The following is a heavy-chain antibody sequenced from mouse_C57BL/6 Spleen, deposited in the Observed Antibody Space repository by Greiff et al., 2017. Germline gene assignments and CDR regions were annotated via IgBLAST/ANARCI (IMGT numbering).Heavy chain of an antibody. CDR1: GYTFTSYW. Sequence: QVQLQQPGAELVRPGSSVKLSCKASGYTFTSYWMHWVKQRPIQGLEWIGNIDPSDSETHYNQKFKDKATLTVDKSSSTAYMQLSSLTSEASSVYYCAREGYGNYEEYYFDYWGQGTTLTVSS. V-gene: IGHV1-52*01. CDR2: IDPSDSET. CDR3: AREGYGNYEEYYFDY. D-gene: IGHD2-1*01. J-gene: IGHJ2*01.